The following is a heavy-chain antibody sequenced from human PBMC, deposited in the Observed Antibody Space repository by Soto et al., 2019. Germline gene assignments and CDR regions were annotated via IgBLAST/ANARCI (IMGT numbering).Heavy chain of an antibody. Sequence: QVQLVQSGAEVKKPGASVKVSCKASGYIFTNYYIHWVRQAPGQGLEWMAIIHPLPTSGSTNYAQKFQGRVTVTRDTSTSTVYLELSSLRSDDTAVYYCARDLAAAAYWCQGTLVTVPS. V-gene: IGHV1-46*01. J-gene: IGHJ4*02. CDR2: IHPLPTSGST. CDR3: ARDLAAAAY. CDR1: GYIFTNYY. D-gene: IGHD6-13*01.